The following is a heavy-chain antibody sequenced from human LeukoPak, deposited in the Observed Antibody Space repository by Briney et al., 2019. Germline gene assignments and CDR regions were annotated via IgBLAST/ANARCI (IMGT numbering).Heavy chain of an antibody. CDR3: AKLVRAVVTVDY. CDR1: GFTFSSYG. V-gene: IGHV3-23*01. D-gene: IGHD3-22*01. CDR2: ISGSGGST. Sequence: GGSLRLSCAASGFTFSSYGMSWVRQAPGKGLEWVSAISGSGGSTYYADSVKGRFTISRDNSKNTLYLQMNSLRAEDTAVYYCAKLVRAVVTVDYWGQGTLVTVSS. J-gene: IGHJ4*02.